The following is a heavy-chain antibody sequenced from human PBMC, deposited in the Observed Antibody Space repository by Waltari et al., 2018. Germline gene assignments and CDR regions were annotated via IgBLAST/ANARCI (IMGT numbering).Heavy chain of an antibody. CDR2: ISYDANNK. CDR1: GFTFSSYG. V-gene: IGHV3-30*18. D-gene: IGHD1-26*01. J-gene: IGHJ4*02. CDR3: AKDLGRGSYYGGPSDS. Sequence: QVQLVESGGGVVQPGRSLRLSCAASGFTFSSYGMQWVRQAPGKGLEWVAVISYDANNKYSGDSVNGRFTISRDNFKNTLYLQMNSLRTEDTAVYYCAKDLGRGSYYGGPSDSWGQGTLVTVSS.